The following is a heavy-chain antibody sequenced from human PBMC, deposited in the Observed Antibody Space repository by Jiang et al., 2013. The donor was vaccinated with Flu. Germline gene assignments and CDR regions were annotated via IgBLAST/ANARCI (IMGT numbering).Heavy chain of an antibody. D-gene: IGHD3-22*01. V-gene: IGHV1-2*02. CDR3: ARFDDRRYFYDF. Sequence: SGAEVKKPGASVKVSCRTSGYTFTAHYIHWLRQAPGQGLEYMGWINPHSGGTKYVEKFQGRVTLTRDTSISTAHMELTSLKSDDTAHYYCARFDDRRYFYDFWGHGTLVTVSS. CDR1: GYTFTAHY. CDR2: INPHSGGT. J-gene: IGHJ5*01.